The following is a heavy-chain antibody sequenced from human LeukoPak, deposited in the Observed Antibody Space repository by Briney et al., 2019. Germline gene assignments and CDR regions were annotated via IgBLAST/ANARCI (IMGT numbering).Heavy chain of an antibody. V-gene: IGHV3-7*05. CDR3: TRIIVEVPGVSDYCDY. CDR1: GFTFSSYA. Sequence: GGSLRLSCAGSGFTFSSYAMYWVRQAPGKGLEWVANIQPDGGSTYYVDSVKGRFTISRDNAKNSLYLQMNSLRAEDTAMYYCTRIIVEVPGVSDYCDYWGQGTLVTVSS. J-gene: IGHJ4*02. D-gene: IGHD2-2*01. CDR2: IQPDGGST.